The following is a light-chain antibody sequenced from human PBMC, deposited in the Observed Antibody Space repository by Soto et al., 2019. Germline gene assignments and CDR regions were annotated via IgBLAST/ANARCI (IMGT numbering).Light chain of an antibody. Sequence: DIQVHQSPSSLSASVGDRVTITGRASQSICTYLNWYHQKPGKAPQLLIYGASTLQSGVPSRFSASGSGTHFTLTINSLQPEDFGTYSCQQSYSNPTFDQGTKVDIK. CDR1: QSICTY. J-gene: IGKJ1*01. CDR3: QQSYSNPT. CDR2: GAS. V-gene: IGKV1-39*01.